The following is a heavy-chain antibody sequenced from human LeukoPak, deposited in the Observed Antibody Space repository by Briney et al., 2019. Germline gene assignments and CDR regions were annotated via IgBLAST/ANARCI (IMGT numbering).Heavy chain of an antibody. D-gene: IGHD6-19*01. V-gene: IGHV2-5*02. Sequence: SGPTLVNPTQTLTLTCTFSGFSLSTSGVGVGWIRQPPGKALGWLALIYWDDDKRYSPSLKSRLTITKDTSKNQVVLTMTNMDPVDTATYYCAHSLRIAVAGPPGVFDYWGQGTLVTVSS. J-gene: IGHJ4*02. CDR3: AHSLRIAVAGPPGVFDY. CDR2: IYWDDDK. CDR1: GFSLSTSGVG.